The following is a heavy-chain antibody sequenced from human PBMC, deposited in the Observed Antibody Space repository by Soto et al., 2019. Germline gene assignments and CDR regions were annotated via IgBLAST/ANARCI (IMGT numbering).Heavy chain of an antibody. D-gene: IGHD6-13*01. V-gene: IGHV4-39*02. CDR3: ARERPDGSRLDP. CDR1: GASISSSDYY. J-gene: IGHJ5*02. CDR2: IYGGST. Sequence: SETLSLTCSVSGASISSSDYYWGWIRQPPGQGLEWIGSIYGGSTYYNPSLKSRVTISVDTSKNQFSLKLSSVTAADTAVYYCARERPDGSRLDPWGQGTLVTVSS.